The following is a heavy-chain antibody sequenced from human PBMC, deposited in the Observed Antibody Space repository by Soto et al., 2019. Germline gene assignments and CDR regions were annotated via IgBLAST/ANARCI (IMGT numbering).Heavy chain of an antibody. V-gene: IGHV5-51*01. CDR2: IYPGDSET. CDR1: GYSFTTYW. J-gene: IGHJ4*02. CDR3: ARHTRPIAAAGTDFDY. Sequence: PGESLKISCEGSGYSFTTYWIAWVRQMPGKGLEWMGIIYPGDSETRYSPSFEGQVTISADKSISTAYLQWNSLKASDTAMYYCARHTRPIAAAGTDFDYWGQGTLVTVSS. D-gene: IGHD6-13*01.